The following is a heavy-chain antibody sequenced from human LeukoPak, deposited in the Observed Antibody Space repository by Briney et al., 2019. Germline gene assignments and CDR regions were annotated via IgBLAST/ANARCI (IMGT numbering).Heavy chain of an antibody. V-gene: IGHV3-7*01. CDR2: IKQDGSEK. D-gene: IGHD2-15*01. CDR3: ARVGCSGGSCYPNLFYYYYYYGMDV. CDR1: GFTFSSYW. Sequence: GGSLRLSCEASGFTFSSYWMSWVRQAPGKGLEWVANIKQDGSEKYYVDSVKGRFTISRDNAKNSLYLQMNSLRAEDTAVYYCARVGCSGGSCYPNLFYYYYYYGMDVWGQGTTVTVSS. J-gene: IGHJ6*02.